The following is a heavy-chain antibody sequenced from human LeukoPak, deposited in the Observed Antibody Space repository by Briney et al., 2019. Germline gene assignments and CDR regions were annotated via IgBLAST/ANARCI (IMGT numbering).Heavy chain of an antibody. V-gene: IGHV4-34*01. CDR2: INHSGST. CDR3: ARGRSSWYFGALRFDY. D-gene: IGHD6-13*01. CDR1: GGSFSGYY. Sequence: SETLSLTCAVYGGSFSGYYWSWIRQPPGKGPEWIGEINHSGSTNYNPSLKSRVTISVDTSKNQFSLKLSSVTAADTAVYYCARGRSSWYFGALRFDYWGQGTLVTVSS. J-gene: IGHJ4*02.